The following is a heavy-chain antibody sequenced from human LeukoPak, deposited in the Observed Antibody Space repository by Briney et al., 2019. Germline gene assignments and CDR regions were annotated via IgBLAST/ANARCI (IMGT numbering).Heavy chain of an antibody. J-gene: IGHJ3*02. CDR1: GFTFSSYW. CDR2: IKQDGSEK. CDR3: ARAHRTMIVVGDAFDI. V-gene: IGHV3-7*01. Sequence: GGSLRLSCAASGFTFSSYWMSWVRQAPGKGLEWVANIKQDGSEKYYVDSVKGRFTISRDNAKNSLYLQMNSLRAEDTAVYYCARAHRTMIVVGDAFDIWGQGTMVTVSS. D-gene: IGHD3-22*01.